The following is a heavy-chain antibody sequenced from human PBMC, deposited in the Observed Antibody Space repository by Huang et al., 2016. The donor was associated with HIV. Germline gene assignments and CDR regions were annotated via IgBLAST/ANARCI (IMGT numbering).Heavy chain of an antibody. CDR1: GYTFTGYY. Sequence: QVQLVQSGAEVKKPGASVKVSCKASGYTFTGYYMHWVRQAPGQGLEWMGWINPNSGGTDYAQKFQGRVTMNRDTSITTAYMELSRLRSDDTAVYYCARGPYYDSSGYARGLGYWGQGTLVTVSS. J-gene: IGHJ4*02. V-gene: IGHV1-2*02. CDR2: INPNSGGT. CDR3: ARGPYYDSSGYARGLGY. D-gene: IGHD3-22*01.